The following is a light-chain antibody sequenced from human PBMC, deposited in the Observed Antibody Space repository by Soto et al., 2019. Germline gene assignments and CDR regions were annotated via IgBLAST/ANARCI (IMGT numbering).Light chain of an antibody. CDR1: QLFSSN. V-gene: IGKV3-15*01. Sequence: EILLTQSPATLSVSPGERVTLSCRASQLFSSNLAWYQHKPGQAPRILIYGVSTRDTGVPDRFSGSASGTEFTLTISRLQAEDVAVYYCQQYYTTPLTFGGGTKVDIK. CDR3: QQYYTTPLT. J-gene: IGKJ4*01. CDR2: GVS.